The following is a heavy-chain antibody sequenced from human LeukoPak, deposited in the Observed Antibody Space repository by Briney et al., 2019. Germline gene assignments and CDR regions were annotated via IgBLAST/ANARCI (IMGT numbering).Heavy chain of an antibody. Sequence: GGSPRLSCAASGFTFRNYWMSWVRQAPGKGLEFVANIKQEGSEKYYVDSVKGRFTISRDNSKNTLYLQMNSLRAEDTAVYYCAKDGDYGDYGAIDYWGQGTLVTVSS. CDR3: AKDGDYGDYGAIDY. J-gene: IGHJ4*02. CDR1: GFTFRNYW. V-gene: IGHV3-7*01. D-gene: IGHD4-17*01. CDR2: IKQEGSEK.